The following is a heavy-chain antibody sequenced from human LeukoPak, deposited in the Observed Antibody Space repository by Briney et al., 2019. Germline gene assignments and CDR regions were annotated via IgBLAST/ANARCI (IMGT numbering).Heavy chain of an antibody. CDR3: ARQANRAFDY. V-gene: IGHV6-1*01. J-gene: IGHJ4*02. D-gene: IGHD1/OR15-1a*01. Sequence: SQTLSLTFGISGNSVSNNGVAWNWIRQSPSRGLEWLGRTYYRSKWYNDYAVSVQSRIIINPDTSKNQFSLQLNSVTPEDTAVYYCARQANRAFDYWGQGTLVTVSS. CDR2: TYYRSKWYN. CDR1: GNSVSNNGVA.